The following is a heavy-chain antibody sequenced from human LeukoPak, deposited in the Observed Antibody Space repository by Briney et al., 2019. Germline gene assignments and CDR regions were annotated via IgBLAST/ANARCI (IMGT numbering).Heavy chain of an antibody. CDR1: GGTFSSYA. CDR3: ASSIAAHAFDI. J-gene: IGHJ3*02. V-gene: IGHV1-69*13. CDR2: IIPIFGTA. Sequence: SVKVSFKASGGTFSSYAISWVRQAPGQGLEWMGGIIPIFGTANYAQKFQGRVTITADESTSTAYMELSSLRSEDTAVYYCASSIAAHAFDIWGQGTMVTVSS. D-gene: IGHD6-6*01.